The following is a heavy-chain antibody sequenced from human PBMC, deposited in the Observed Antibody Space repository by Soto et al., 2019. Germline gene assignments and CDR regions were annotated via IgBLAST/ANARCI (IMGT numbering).Heavy chain of an antibody. Sequence: ASVKVSCKASGYTFSNSGISWVRQAPGQGLEWMGWISAYNGNTKYAQKFLGRVTMTTDTSTSTAYMELRSLTSDETAVYYCARITTGIDPWGKXPLGTVSS. D-gene: IGHD4-17*01. J-gene: IGHJ5*02. CDR3: ARITTGIDP. CDR1: GYTFSNSG. CDR2: ISAYNGNT. V-gene: IGHV1-18*01.